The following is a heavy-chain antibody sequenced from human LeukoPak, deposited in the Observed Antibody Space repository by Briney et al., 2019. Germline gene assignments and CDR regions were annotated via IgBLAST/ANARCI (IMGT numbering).Heavy chain of an antibody. Sequence: SETLSLTCTVSGGSISSYSWSWIRQPAGKGLEWIGRIYSSGSPNYNPSFQSRVTMSLDTSKSQFSLKLSSVTAAYTAVYYCAKVAVTGYNGFDPWGQGTMVTVSS. CDR2: IYSSGSP. CDR3: AKVAVTGYNGFDP. CDR1: GGSISSYS. V-gene: IGHV4-4*07. D-gene: IGHD2-21*02. J-gene: IGHJ5*02.